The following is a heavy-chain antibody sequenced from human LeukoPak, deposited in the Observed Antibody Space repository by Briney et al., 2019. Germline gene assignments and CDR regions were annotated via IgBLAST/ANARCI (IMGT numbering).Heavy chain of an antibody. CDR2: IYYSGST. D-gene: IGHD1-26*01. CDR1: GGSISSGDYY. CDR3: ARRGASSNWFDP. Sequence: PSETLSLTCTVSGGSISSGDYYWSWIRQPPGKGLEWIGYIYYSGSTYYYPSLKSRVTISVDTSKNQFSLRLTSVTAADTAVYYCARRGASSNWFDPWGQGTLVTVSS. V-gene: IGHV4-30-4*01. J-gene: IGHJ5*02.